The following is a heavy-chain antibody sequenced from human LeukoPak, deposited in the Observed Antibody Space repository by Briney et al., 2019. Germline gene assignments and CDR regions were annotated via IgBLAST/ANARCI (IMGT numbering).Heavy chain of an antibody. CDR3: ARGAIFPAAAGKKPTHYYFDY. CDR2: INQSGST. D-gene: IGHD6-13*01. J-gene: IGHJ4*02. Sequence: SETLSLTCAVYGGSFSDYYWSWIRQPPGKGLEWIGEINQSGSTNYNPSLKSRVTISVDTSKNQFSLKLSSVTAADTAVYYCARGAIFPAAAGKKPTHYYFDYWGQGTLVTVSS. V-gene: IGHV4-34*01. CDR1: GGSFSDYY.